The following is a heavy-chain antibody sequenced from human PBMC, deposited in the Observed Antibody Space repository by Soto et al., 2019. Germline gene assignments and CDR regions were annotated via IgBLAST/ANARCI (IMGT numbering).Heavy chain of an antibody. CDR2: SAPEEGEP. J-gene: IGHJ4*02. CDR3: AADRKIVGTIGAFDF. D-gene: IGHD1-26*01. Sequence: GASVKVSCKASGYTFISNDINWVRQAPGKGLEWMGRSAPEEGEPIYPQKFQGRVSMTEDPSTDTAYMELTSLRFEDTAVYFCAADRKIVGTIGAFDFWGQGTQVTVSS. V-gene: IGHV1-24*01. CDR1: GYTFISND.